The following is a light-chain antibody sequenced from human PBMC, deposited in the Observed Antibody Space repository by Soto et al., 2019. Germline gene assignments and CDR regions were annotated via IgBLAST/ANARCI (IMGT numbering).Light chain of an antibody. Sequence: QSALTQPPSASGSPGQSGTISCTGTSSDGGRYNFVSWYQQHPGKAPKLLIYEVTKRPSGVPERFSGSKSGNAVSLTVSGLQAEDEADYFCSSYTGSRDPYVFGTGTKLTVL. V-gene: IGLV2-8*01. CDR3: SSYTGSRDPYV. CDR2: EVT. J-gene: IGLJ1*01. CDR1: SSDGGRYNF.